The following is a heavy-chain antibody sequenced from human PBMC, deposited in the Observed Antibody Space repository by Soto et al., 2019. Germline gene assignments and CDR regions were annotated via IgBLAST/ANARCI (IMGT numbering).Heavy chain of an antibody. Sequence: LRLSCAASGSSFSIYWMSWVRQAPGKGLEWVANIKQDGSEKYYVDSVKGRFTISRDNAKNSLYLQMSSLRAEDTAVYYCARDRSYYDSSGYSWYFALWGSGTRGTVSS. CDR3: ARDRSYYDSSGYSWYFAL. CDR2: IKQDGSEK. J-gene: IGHJ2*01. V-gene: IGHV3-7*03. D-gene: IGHD3-22*01. CDR1: GSSFSIYW.